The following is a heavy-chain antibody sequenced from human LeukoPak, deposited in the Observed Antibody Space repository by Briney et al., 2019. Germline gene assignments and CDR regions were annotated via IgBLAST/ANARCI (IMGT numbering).Heavy chain of an antibody. D-gene: IGHD3-10*01. Sequence: ASVKVSCKVSGYTLTELSMHWVRQAPGKGLGWMGGFDPEDGETIYAQKFQGRVTMTEDTSTDTAYMELSSLRSEDTAVYYCATDPITMVRGVIAGNWGQGTLVTVSS. V-gene: IGHV1-24*01. CDR3: ATDPITMVRGVIAGN. CDR1: GYTLTELS. J-gene: IGHJ4*02. CDR2: FDPEDGET.